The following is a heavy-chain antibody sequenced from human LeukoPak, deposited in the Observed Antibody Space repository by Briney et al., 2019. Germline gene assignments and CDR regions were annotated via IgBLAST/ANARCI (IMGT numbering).Heavy chain of an antibody. CDR2: IKEDGSEK. V-gene: IGHV3-7*01. CDR1: GFTFSSYW. D-gene: IGHD3-10*02. CDR3: AELGITMIGGV. Sequence: GGSLRLSCADSGFTFSSYWMSWVRQAPGKGLEWVASIKEDGSEKSYVDSVKGRFTISRDNAKNSLYLQMNSLRAEDTAVYYCAELGITMIGGVWGKGTTVTVSS. J-gene: IGHJ6*04.